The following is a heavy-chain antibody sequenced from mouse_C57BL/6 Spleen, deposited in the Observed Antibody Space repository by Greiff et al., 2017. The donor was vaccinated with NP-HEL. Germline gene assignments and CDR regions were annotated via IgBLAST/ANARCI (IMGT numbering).Heavy chain of an antibody. V-gene: IGHV1-64*01. CDR3: ARYDYYGSSYWYFDV. J-gene: IGHJ1*03. CDR2: IHPNSGST. Sequence: QVHVKQPGAELVKPGASVKLSCKASGYTFTSYWMHWVKQRPGQGLEWIGMIHPNSGSTNYNEKFKSKATLTVDKSSSTAYMQLSSLTSEDSAVYYCARYDYYGSSYWYFDVWGTGTTVTVSS. CDR1: GYTFTSYW. D-gene: IGHD1-1*01.